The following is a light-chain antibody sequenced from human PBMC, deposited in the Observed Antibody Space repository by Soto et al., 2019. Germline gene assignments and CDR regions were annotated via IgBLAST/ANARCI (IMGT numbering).Light chain of an antibody. CDR1: SSDIGGSDF. CDR2: EVN. Sequence: QSALTQPASVSGSPGQSITISCTGTSSDIGGSDFVSWYQQHPGKAPKLVMSEVNNRPSGVSSRFSGSKSGNTASLTISGLQAEDEDDYYCCSYTTTNTVVFGGGTKLTVL. CDR3: CSYTTTNTVV. J-gene: IGLJ2*01. V-gene: IGLV2-14*01.